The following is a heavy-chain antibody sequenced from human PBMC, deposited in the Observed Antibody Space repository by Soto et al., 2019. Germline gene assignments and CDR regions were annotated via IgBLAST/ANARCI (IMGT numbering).Heavy chain of an antibody. CDR1: GFTFDDYA. J-gene: IGHJ5*02. CDR2: ISWNSGSI. CDR3: AEDKDYYGSGSSAFDP. D-gene: IGHD3-10*01. V-gene: IGHV3-9*01. Sequence: EVQLVESGGGLVQPGRSLRLSCAASGFTFDDYAMHWVRQAPGKGLEWVSGISWNSGSIGYADSVKGRFTISRDNAKNSLYLQMNSLRAEDTALYYCAEDKDYYGSGSSAFDPWGQGTLVTVSS.